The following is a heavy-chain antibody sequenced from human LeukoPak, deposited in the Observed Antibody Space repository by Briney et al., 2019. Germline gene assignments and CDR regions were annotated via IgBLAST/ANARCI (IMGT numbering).Heavy chain of an antibody. CDR3: AGGEEYYYGSGSIYFDY. D-gene: IGHD3-10*01. CDR1: GGSISSSSYY. J-gene: IGHJ4*02. Sequence: SETLSLTCTVSGGSISSSSYYWGWIRQPPGKGLEWIGSIYYSGSTYYNPSLKSRVTISVDTSKNQFSLKLSSVTAADTAVYYCAGGEEYYYGSGSIYFDYWGQGTLVTVSS. V-gene: IGHV4-39*07. CDR2: IYYSGST.